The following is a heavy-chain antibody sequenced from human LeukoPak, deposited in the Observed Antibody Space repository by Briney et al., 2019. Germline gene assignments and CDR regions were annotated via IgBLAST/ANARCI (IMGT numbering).Heavy chain of an antibody. CDR1: GFTFSSYG. Sequence: GGSLRLYCAASGFTFSSYGMHWVRQAPGKGLEWVAVISYDGSNKYYADSVKGRFTISRDNSKNTLYLQMNSLRAEDTAVYYCAKDGYDILTGYHDAFDIWGQGTMVTVSS. V-gene: IGHV3-30*18. CDR2: ISYDGSNK. D-gene: IGHD3-9*01. CDR3: AKDGYDILTGYHDAFDI. J-gene: IGHJ3*02.